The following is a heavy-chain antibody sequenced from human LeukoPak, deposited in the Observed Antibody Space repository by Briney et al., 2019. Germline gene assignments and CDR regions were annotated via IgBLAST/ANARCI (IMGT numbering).Heavy chain of an antibody. D-gene: IGHD2-2*01. CDR3: PRAPDAPIVVVPAATRPWFDH. J-gene: IGHJ5*02. V-gene: IGHV4-38-2*02. Sequence: PSETLSLTCTVSGFSLSSGYYGGWLREPPGRGLEWLVSIYHSGSTYYNPCLKSRVTISVDTSKNQFSMKLSPVTAAVTVLYYCPRAPDAPIVVVPAATRPWFDHWGQGTLVTVSS. CDR1: GFSLSSGYY. CDR2: IYHSGST.